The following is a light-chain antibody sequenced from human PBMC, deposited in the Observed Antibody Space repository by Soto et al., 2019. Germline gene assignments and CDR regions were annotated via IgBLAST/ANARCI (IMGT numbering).Light chain of an antibody. Sequence: EIALTQSPGTLSLSPGERATLSCRASQSVSSSYLAWYQQKAGQAPRLLIYGASNRATGIPDRFSGSGSGTDFMLTISRLEPEDFAVYYFQHYGSSWTFGHGTKVEIK. J-gene: IGKJ1*01. CDR2: GAS. V-gene: IGKV3-20*01. CDR3: QHYGSSWT. CDR1: QSVSSSY.